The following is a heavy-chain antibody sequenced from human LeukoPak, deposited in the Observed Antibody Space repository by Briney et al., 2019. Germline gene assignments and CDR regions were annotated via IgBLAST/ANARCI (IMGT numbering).Heavy chain of an antibody. CDR3: AKASGYGDYYYYYMDV. Sequence: GGSLRLSCAASGFTFDDYAMHWVRQAPGKGLEWVSGISWNSGSIGYADSVKGRFTISRDNSKNTLYLQMNSLRAEDTAVYYCAKASGYGDYYYYYMDVWGKGTTVTVSS. CDR2: ISWNSGSI. CDR1: GFTFDDYA. V-gene: IGHV3-9*01. J-gene: IGHJ6*03. D-gene: IGHD5-12*01.